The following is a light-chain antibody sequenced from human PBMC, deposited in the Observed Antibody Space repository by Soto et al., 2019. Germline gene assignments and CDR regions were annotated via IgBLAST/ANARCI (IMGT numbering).Light chain of an antibody. CDR1: QYVGTR. Sequence: EIVLTHSPATLSSSPGETATLSCRASQYVGTRLSGYQKKPVQPPRLLIYYKSNRATGIPARFSGSGSRTDFTLTINSLAPEDFAIYYCHQRQSWPRTFGQGTKVDI. J-gene: IGKJ1*01. V-gene: IGKV3-11*01. CDR3: HQRQSWPRT. CDR2: YKS.